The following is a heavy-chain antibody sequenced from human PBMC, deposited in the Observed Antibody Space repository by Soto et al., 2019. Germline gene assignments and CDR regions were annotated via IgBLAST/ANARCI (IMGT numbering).Heavy chain of an antibody. V-gene: IGHV1-46*01. Sequence: QGHLVQSGAEVKRPGASVRVSCESSGYMFTSYFIHWVRQAPGQGLEWVGVINPSDGTTTCAQKFQARITMTRDTSTTTVDMELSSLRSEDTAVYYCARDKDSSARPRAEFDYWGQGTLITVSS. CDR1: GYMFTSYF. CDR2: INPSDGTT. J-gene: IGHJ4*02. CDR3: ARDKDSSARPRAEFDY. D-gene: IGHD6-19*01.